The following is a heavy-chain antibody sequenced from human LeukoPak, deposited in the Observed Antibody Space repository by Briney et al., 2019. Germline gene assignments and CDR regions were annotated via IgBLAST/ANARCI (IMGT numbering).Heavy chain of an antibody. Sequence: PGESLKISCKGSGYIFTSYWISWVRQMPGKGLEWMGRINPSNSYTNYNTSFQGHVTFSVDKSIATAYLQWPTLKASDTAMYYCARGGWLDDFWGQGNLVPVSS. J-gene: IGHJ4*02. CDR2: INPSNSYT. D-gene: IGHD6-19*01. CDR3: ARGGWLDDF. CDR1: GYIFTSYW. V-gene: IGHV5-10-1*01.